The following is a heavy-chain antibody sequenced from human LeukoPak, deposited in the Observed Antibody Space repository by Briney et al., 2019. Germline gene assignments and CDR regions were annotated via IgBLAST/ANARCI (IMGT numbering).Heavy chain of an antibody. CDR3: ARDRNSGSSLDI. CDR2: IYPYSGDT. Sequence: GSVKDSCKASGYTFTGYYIHWLRQDPGQGIDWMGWIYPYSGDTNYAQNFQGRVTMTRDASISTAYMELSSLKSDDTAVYYCARDRNSGSSLDIWGQGTMLTVSS. J-gene: IGHJ3*02. CDR1: GYTFTGYY. D-gene: IGHD6-6*01. V-gene: IGHV1-2*02.